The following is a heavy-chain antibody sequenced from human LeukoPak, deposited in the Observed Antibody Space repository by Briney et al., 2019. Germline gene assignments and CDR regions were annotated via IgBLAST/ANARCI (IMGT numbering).Heavy chain of an antibody. CDR1: GFTFSSYG. CDR3: ARGPSQYYYDSSGYDVPFDY. V-gene: IGHV3-33*01. J-gene: IGHJ4*02. D-gene: IGHD3-22*01. Sequence: PGGSLRLSCAASGFTFSSYGMHWVRQAPGKGLEWVAVIWYDGSNKYYADSVKGRFTISRDNSKNTLYLQMNSLRAEDTAVYYCARGPSQYYYDSSGYDVPFDYWGQGTLVTVSS. CDR2: IWYDGSNK.